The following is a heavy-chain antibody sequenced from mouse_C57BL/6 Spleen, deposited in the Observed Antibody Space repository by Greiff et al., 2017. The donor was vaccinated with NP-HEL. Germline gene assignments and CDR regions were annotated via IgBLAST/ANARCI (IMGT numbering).Heavy chain of an antibody. CDR2: IYPSDSET. D-gene: IGHD2-5*01. V-gene: IGHV1-61*01. Sequence: VQLQQPGAELVRPGSSVKLSCKASGYTFTSYWMDWVKQRPGQGLEWIGNIYPSDSETHYNQKFKDKATLTVDKSSSTAYMQLSSLTSEDSAVYYCARFSNSRFAYWGQGTLVTVSA. CDR3: ARFSNSRFAY. J-gene: IGHJ3*01. CDR1: GYTFTSYW.